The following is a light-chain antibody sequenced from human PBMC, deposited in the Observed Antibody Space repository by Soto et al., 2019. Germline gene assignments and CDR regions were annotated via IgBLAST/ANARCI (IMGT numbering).Light chain of an antibody. CDR2: EVS. CDR3: SSYTSSATLV. CDR1: TSDIGTYNY. J-gene: IGLJ3*02. V-gene: IGLV2-14*01. Sequence: QSVLTQPASVSGSPGQSITISCSGGTSDIGTYNYVSWYQHHPGKVPKVMIYEVSNRPSGVSNRFSGSKSGNTASLTISGLQSEDEADYYCSSYTSSATLVLGGGTKLTVL.